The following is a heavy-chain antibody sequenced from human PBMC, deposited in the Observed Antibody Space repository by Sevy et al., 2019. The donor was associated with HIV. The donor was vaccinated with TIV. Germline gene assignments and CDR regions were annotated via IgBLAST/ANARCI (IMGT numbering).Heavy chain of an antibody. CDR2: IYPGDSDT. CDR1: GYSFTSYW. Sequence: GESLKISCKGSGYSFTSYWIGWVRQMPGKGLEWMGIIYPGDSDTRYSPSFQGQVTISADKSIRTAYLQWSSLKPSDTAMYYCAKSPLYSSGLFYLDYWGQGTLVTVSS. CDR3: AKSPLYSSGLFYLDY. D-gene: IGHD6-19*01. V-gene: IGHV5-51*01. J-gene: IGHJ4*02.